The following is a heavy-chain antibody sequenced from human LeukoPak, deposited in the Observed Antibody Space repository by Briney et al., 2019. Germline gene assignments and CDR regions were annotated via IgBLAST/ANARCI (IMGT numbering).Heavy chain of an antibody. CDR3: ARARRYYDILTGYYTDSFDY. D-gene: IGHD3-9*01. Sequence: PGGSLRLSCAASGFTFNNYGMHWVRQAPGKGLEWVAVISYDGRNKHYPDSVKGRFTISRDISTDTLWLQMNSLRAEDTAVYYCARARRYYDILTGYYTDSFDYWGQGTLVTVSS. V-gene: IGHV3-30*03. CDR2: ISYDGRNK. J-gene: IGHJ4*02. CDR1: GFTFNNYG.